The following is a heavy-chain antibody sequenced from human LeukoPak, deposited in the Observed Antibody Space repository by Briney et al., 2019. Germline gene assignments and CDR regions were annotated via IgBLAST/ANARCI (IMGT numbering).Heavy chain of an antibody. Sequence: VASVKVSCKASGYTFTTYAMHWVRQAPGQRLEWMGWINAGNGNTKYSQKFRGRVTITRDTSASTAYMELSSLRSEDTAVYYCARTTAMATIFDYWGQGTLVTVSS. D-gene: IGHD5-18*01. CDR1: GYTFTTYA. V-gene: IGHV1-3*01. CDR3: ARTTAMATIFDY. CDR2: INAGNGNT. J-gene: IGHJ4*02.